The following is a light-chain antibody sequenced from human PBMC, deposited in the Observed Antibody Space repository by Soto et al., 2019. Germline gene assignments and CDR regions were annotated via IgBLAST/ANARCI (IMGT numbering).Light chain of an antibody. CDR1: SSNIGTDA. J-gene: IGLJ1*01. V-gene: IGLV1-44*01. CDR2: TNN. CDR3: ATWDNSLNGYV. Sequence: QSVLSQPPSVSGTPAQRVTISCSGSSSNIGTDAVNWYQQLPGTAPKLLIYTNNQPPSGVPDRFSGSKSGTSASLAISGLQSEDEADYYCATWDNSLNGYVFGAGTKLTVL.